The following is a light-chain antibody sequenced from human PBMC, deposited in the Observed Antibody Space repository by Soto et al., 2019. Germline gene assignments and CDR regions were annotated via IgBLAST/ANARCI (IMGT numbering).Light chain of an antibody. CDR1: QSVSSY. Sequence: EIVLTQSPATLYLSPGERATLSCRASQSVSSYLAWYQQKPGQAPMLLIYDASNRATGIPARFSGSGSGTDFTLTIISLEPEDFAVYYCQQRSNWPPRITFGQGTRLEIK. J-gene: IGKJ5*01. CDR2: DAS. V-gene: IGKV3-11*01. CDR3: QQRSNWPPRIT.